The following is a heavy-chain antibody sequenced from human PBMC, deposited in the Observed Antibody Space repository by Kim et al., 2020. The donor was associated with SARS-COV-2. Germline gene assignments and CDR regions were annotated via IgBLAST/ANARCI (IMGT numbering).Heavy chain of an antibody. CDR1: GFTFSSYS. Sequence: GGSLRLSCAASGFTFSSYSMDWVRQAPGKGLEWVSSISSSSSYIFYAVSVKGRFTISRDNAKNSLYLQMNSLRAEDTAVYYCARDDWNGPHGMDVWGQGTPVTVSS. CDR2: ISSSSSYI. V-gene: IGHV3-21*01. J-gene: IGHJ6*02. D-gene: IGHD1-1*01. CDR3: ARDDWNGPHGMDV.